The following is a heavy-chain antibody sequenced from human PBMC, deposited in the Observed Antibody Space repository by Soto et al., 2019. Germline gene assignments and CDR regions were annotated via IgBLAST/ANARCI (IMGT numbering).Heavy chain of an antibody. CDR1: GESITTSNW. J-gene: IGHJ4*02. CDR2: IYHRGTT. D-gene: IGHD6-19*01. V-gene: IGHV4-4*02. CDR3: TRGDAAVSGDLY. Sequence: QVHLQESGPGLVKSSETLSLTCTVSGESITTSNWWSWVRQPPGGGLEWIGEIYHRGTTNYNTSRKSRATISLDKSKNQFFLKVKSVTAADTARYYCTRGDAAVSGDLYWGQGTLVAVSS.